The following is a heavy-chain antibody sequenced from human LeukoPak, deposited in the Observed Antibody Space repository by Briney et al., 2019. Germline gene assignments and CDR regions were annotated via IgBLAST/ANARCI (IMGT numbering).Heavy chain of an antibody. CDR3: ARWVDLTVY. J-gene: IGHJ4*02. D-gene: IGHD3-9*01. CDR1: GGSIYSSSYY. V-gene: IGHV4-39*01. Sequence: PSEALSLTCTVSGGSIYSSSYYWGWIRQPPGKGLEWIGSIYYSGSTYYNPSLKSRVTTSVDTSNNQFSLRLSSVTAADTAVYYCARWVDLTVYWGQGTLVTVSS. CDR2: IYYSGST.